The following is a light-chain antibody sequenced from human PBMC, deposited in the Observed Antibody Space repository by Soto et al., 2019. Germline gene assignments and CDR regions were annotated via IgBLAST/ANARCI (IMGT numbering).Light chain of an antibody. J-gene: IGLJ2*01. V-gene: IGLV1-44*01. Sequence: QSVLTQPPSASGTPGPRVTISCSGSSSNIGSNTVNWYQQLPGTAPKLLIYSNNKRPSGVPDRFSGSKSGTSASLAISGLQSEDEDDYYCAAWDDSLNGLVVFGGGTKLTVL. CDR3: AAWDDSLNGLVV. CDR2: SNN. CDR1: SSNIGSNT.